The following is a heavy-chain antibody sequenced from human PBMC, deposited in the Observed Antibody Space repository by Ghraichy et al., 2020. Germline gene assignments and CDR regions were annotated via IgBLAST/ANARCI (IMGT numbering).Heavy chain of an antibody. CDR1: GYSPSTYY. Sequence: GESLNISCSGSGYSPSTYYFVWVRQMPGKGLEWMGIIYPDDSDTRYSPSFQGQVTISADKSINAAYLYWNSLKASDSAMYYCATMTHCSTGTCHVLNYFDSWGQGTQVTVSS. J-gene: IGHJ4*02. CDR2: IYPDDSDT. D-gene: IGHD2-2*01. V-gene: IGHV5-51*01. CDR3: ATMTHCSTGTCHVLNYFDS.